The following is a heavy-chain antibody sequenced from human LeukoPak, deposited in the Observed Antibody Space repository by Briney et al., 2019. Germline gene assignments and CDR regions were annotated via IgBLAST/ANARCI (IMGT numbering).Heavy chain of an antibody. J-gene: IGHJ5*02. CDR3: ARRNYDYVWGSYRQRGFDP. V-gene: IGHV4-59*08. D-gene: IGHD3-16*02. CDR2: IYYSGST. Sequence: SETLSLTCTVSGGSISGYYWSWIRQPPGKGLEWIGYIYYSGSTGYNPSLKSRVTISIDTSKTQFSLKLSSVTAADTAVYYCARRNYDYVWGSYRQRGFDPWGQGTLVTVSS. CDR1: GGSISGYY.